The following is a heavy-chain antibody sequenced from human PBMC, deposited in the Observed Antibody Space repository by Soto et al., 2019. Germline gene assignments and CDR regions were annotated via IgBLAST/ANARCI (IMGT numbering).Heavy chain of an antibody. CDR1: GFTFSSYS. CDR3: ARVPYCSSTSCYPFWFDP. V-gene: IGHV3-21*01. Sequence: PGGSLRLSCAASGFTFSSYSMNWVRQAPGKGLEWVSSISSSSSYIYYADSVKGRFTISRDNAKSSLYLQMNSLRAEDTAVYYCARVPYCSSTSCYPFWFDPWGQGTLVTVSS. CDR2: ISSSSSYI. D-gene: IGHD2-2*01. J-gene: IGHJ5*02.